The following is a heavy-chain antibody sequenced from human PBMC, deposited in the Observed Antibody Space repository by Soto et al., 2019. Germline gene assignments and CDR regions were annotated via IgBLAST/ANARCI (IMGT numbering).Heavy chain of an antibody. V-gene: IGHV5-51*01. CDR3: ARRSSEVSYYYYGMDV. Sequence: GESLKISCKGSGYSFTSYWIGWVRQMPGKGLEWMGIIYPGDSDTRYSPSFQGQVTISADKSISTAYLQWSSLKASDTAMYYCARRSSEVSYYYYGMDVWGQGTTVTVS. CDR2: IYPGDSDT. D-gene: IGHD6-6*01. J-gene: IGHJ6*02. CDR1: GYSFTSYW.